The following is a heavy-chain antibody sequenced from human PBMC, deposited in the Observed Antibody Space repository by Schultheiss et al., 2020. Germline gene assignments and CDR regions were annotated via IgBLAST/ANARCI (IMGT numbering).Heavy chain of an antibody. D-gene: IGHD3-22*01. J-gene: IGHJ3*02. Sequence: GGSLRVSCAASGFTFSNAWMSWVRQAPGKGLEWVGRIKSKTDGGTTDYAAPVKGRFTISKDDSKNTLYLQMNSLKTEDTAVYYCTTVTYYYDSSGYYLDGFDIWGLGTMITV. CDR1: GFTFSNAW. CDR2: IKSKTDGGTT. CDR3: TTVTYYYDSSGYYLDGFDI. V-gene: IGHV3-15*01.